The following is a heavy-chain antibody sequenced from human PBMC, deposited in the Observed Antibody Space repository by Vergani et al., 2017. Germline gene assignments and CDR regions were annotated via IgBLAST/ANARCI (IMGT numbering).Heavy chain of an antibody. CDR2: IIPIFGTA. V-gene: IGHV1-69*01. CDR3: ARGGTVVTPDPLGSFDY. Sequence: QVQLVQSGAEVKKPGSSVKVSCKASGGTFSSYAISWVRQAPGQGLEWMGGIIPIFGTANYAQKFQGRVTITADESTSTAYMELSSLRSEETAVYYCARGGTVVTPDPLGSFDYWGQGTLVTVSS. CDR1: GGTFSSYA. J-gene: IGHJ4*02. D-gene: IGHD4-23*01.